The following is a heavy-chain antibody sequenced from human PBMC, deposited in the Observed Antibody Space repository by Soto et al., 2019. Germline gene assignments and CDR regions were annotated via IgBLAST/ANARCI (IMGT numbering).Heavy chain of an antibody. J-gene: IGHJ6*02. CDR1: GGSFSGYY. CDR2: INHSGST. D-gene: IGHD6-13*01. Sequence: SETLSLTCAVYGGSFSGYYWSWIRQPPGKGLEWIGEINHSGSTNYNPSLKSRVTISVDTSKNQFSLKLSSVTAADPAVYYCARGAAAGNYGMDVWGQGTTVTVSS. V-gene: IGHV4-34*01. CDR3: ARGAAAGNYGMDV.